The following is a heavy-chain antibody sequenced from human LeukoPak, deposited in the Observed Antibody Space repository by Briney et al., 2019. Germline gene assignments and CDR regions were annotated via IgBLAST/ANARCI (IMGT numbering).Heavy chain of an antibody. D-gene: IGHD6-6*01. Sequence: ASVKVSCKASGYTFTSYDINWVRQATGQGLEWMGWMNPNSGNTGYAQEFQGRVTMTRNTSISTAYMELSSLRSEDTAVYYCARAVYSSSPELFDYWGQGTLVTVSS. CDR3: ARAVYSSSPELFDY. CDR2: MNPNSGNT. J-gene: IGHJ4*02. V-gene: IGHV1-8*01. CDR1: GYTFTSYD.